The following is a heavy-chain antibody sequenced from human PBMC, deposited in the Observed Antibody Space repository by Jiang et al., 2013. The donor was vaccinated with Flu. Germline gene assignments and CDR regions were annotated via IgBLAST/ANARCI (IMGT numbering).Heavy chain of an antibody. CDR3: ARIRRGSYYEKWFDP. CDR1: GFSLRTSGMC. Sequence: KPTQTLTLTCTFSGFSLRTSGMCVSWIRQPPGKALEWLALIDWDDDKYYNTSLRTRLTISKDTSKNQVVLTMTNMDPVDTATYYCARIRRGSYYEKWFDPWGQGTLVTVSS. D-gene: IGHD1-26*01. V-gene: IGHV2-70*01. J-gene: IGHJ5*02. CDR2: IDWDDDK.